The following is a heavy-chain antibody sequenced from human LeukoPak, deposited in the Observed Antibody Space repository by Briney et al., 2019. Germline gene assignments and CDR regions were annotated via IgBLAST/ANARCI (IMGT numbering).Heavy chain of an antibody. CDR2: IKQDGSEK. Sequence: GGSLRLSCAASGFTFSNYWMSWVRQAPGKGLEWVASIKQDGSEKYYVDSVKGRFTISRDNAKNSLYLQMNSLRAEDTAVYYCAREGNRRSFDYWGQGTLVTVSS. J-gene: IGHJ4*02. CDR3: AREGNRRSFDY. D-gene: IGHD2/OR15-2a*01. V-gene: IGHV3-7*01. CDR1: GFTFSNYW.